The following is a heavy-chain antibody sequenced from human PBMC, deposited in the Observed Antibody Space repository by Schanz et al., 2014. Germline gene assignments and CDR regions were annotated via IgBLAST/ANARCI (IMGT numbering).Heavy chain of an antibody. Sequence: EVQLVESGGGLVQPGGSLRLSCAASEFTFNTYCMSWVRQAPGKGLEWVASINQDGYDKHYVDSVEGRFTISRDNAKKSLYLQMNTLRAEDTAIYYCARVEGSSGSASSSRALNVWGQGTTVTVSS. CDR2: INQDGYDK. D-gene: IGHD3-10*01. V-gene: IGHV3-7*01. J-gene: IGHJ3*01. CDR3: ARVEGSSGSASSSRALNV. CDR1: EFTFNTYC.